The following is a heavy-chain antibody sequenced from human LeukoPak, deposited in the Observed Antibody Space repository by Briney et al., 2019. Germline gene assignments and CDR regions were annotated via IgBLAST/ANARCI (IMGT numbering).Heavy chain of an antibody. CDR1: GYSISSGHY. D-gene: IGHD2-21*01. CDR3: ARDVDRFDY. V-gene: IGHV4-38-2*02. J-gene: IGHJ4*02. Sequence: SETLSLTCSVSGYSISSGHYWGWIRQPPGKGLEWIGSIYHSGPTYYNPSLKSRVTISVDTSKNHFSLTLSSVTAADTAAYYCARDVDRFDYWGQGTLVTVSS. CDR2: IYHSGPT.